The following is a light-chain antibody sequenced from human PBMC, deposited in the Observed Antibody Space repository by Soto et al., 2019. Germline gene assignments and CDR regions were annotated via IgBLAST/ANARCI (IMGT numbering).Light chain of an antibody. V-gene: IGKV1-5*01. J-gene: IGKJ2*01. CDR2: DAS. CDR3: QQYSTFAYT. CDR1: QSISTW. Sequence: DIQMTQSPSTMSASVGERVTITCRASQSISTWLAWYHQKPGKAPKLLIYDASSLESVVPSMLRGSGSGTEFTLMISTLQPDDFATYYCQQYSTFAYTFGKGKKLVNK.